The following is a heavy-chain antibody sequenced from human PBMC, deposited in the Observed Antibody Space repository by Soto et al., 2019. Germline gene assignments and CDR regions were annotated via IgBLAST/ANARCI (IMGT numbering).Heavy chain of an antibody. CDR2: IKQDGSEK. CDR1: GFTFSSYW. D-gene: IGHD2-2*02. V-gene: IGHV3-7*03. J-gene: IGHJ4*02. Sequence: GGSLRLSCAASGFTFSSYWMTWVRQVPGKGLEWVARIKQDGSEKYYVDSVKGRFTISRDNAKNSLYLQMNSLRPEDTAVYYCARVATPISRNDHWGQGTLVTVSS. CDR3: ARVATPISRNDH.